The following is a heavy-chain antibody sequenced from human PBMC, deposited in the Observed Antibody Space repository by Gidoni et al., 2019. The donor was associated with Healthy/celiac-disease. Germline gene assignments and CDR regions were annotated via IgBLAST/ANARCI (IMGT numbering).Heavy chain of an antibody. D-gene: IGHD3-9*01. CDR2: ISSSGSTI. CDR3: ARMYYDILTDRNYFDY. V-gene: IGHV3-11*01. CDR1: GFTFSDYY. J-gene: IGHJ4*02. Sequence: QVQLVESGGGLVKPGGSLRLSCAASGFTFSDYYMSWIRQAPGKGLEWVSYISSSGSTIYDADSVKGRFTISRDNAKNSLYLQMNSLRAEDTAVYYCARMYYDILTDRNYFDYWGQGTLVTVSS.